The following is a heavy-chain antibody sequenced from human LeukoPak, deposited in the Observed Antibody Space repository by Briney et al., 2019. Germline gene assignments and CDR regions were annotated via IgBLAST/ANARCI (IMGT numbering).Heavy chain of an antibody. CDR1: GGSISSDEYF. J-gene: IGHJ4*02. CDR3: ARAYPRLAYYFDS. V-gene: IGHV4-30-4*01. CDR2: IYYSGSA. Sequence: SETLSLTCTVSGGSISSDEYFWIWIREPPGEGLVGIGYIYYSGSAYNKPSLKSRVLISVDTSKKQVSLKMNSVDAPDTAGYYCARAYPRLAYYFDSWGQGTLVTVSS. D-gene: IGHD2-21*01.